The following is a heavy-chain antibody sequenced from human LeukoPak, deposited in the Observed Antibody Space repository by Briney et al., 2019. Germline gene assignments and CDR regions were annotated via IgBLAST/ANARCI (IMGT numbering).Heavy chain of an antibody. CDR1: GYTFTSYY. CDR2: INPSGGST. Sequence: GASVKVSCKASGYTFTSYYMHWVRQAPGQGLEWMGIINPSGGSTSYAQKFQGRVTMTRDTSTSTVYMELSSLRSEDTAVYYCARVHLAYCGGDCYLGYWGQGTLVTVSS. J-gene: IGHJ4*02. V-gene: IGHV1-46*01. CDR3: ARVHLAYCGGDCYLGY. D-gene: IGHD2-21*02.